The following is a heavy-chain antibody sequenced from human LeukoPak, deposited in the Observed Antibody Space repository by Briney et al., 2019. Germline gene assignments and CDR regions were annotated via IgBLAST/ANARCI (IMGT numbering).Heavy chain of an antibody. D-gene: IGHD4-17*01. V-gene: IGHV3-30*03. Sequence: GGSLRLSCAASGFTFSSYGMHWVRQAPGKGLEWVAVISYDGSNKYYADSVKGRFTISRDNSKNTLYLQMNSLRAEDTAVYYCARDYGDAGWFDPWGQGTLVTVSS. CDR2: ISYDGSNK. CDR3: ARDYGDAGWFDP. J-gene: IGHJ5*02. CDR1: GFTFSSYG.